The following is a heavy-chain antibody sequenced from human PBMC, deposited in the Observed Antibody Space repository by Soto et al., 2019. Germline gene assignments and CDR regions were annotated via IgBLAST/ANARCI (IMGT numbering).Heavy chain of an antibody. V-gene: IGHV4-30-4*01. CDR1: GASVSSDYYY. CDR2: IYNSGST. J-gene: IGHJ4*02. Sequence: SETLSLTCTVSGASVSSDYYYWSWIRQPPGRGLEWIGHIYNSGSTYSNPSLNSRVTVSLDASKNQFSLKLSSVTAADTAVYYCARGPSADKVDYWGQGTLVTVS. CDR3: ARGPSADKVDY. D-gene: IGHD3-3*01.